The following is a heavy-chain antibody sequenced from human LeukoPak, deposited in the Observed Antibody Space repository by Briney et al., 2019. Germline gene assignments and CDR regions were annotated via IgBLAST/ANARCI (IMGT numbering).Heavy chain of an antibody. CDR3: ARAHDRGYYYGFDY. J-gene: IGHJ4*02. CDR2: IYSAGNT. CDR1: GFTVSSNY. D-gene: IGHD3-22*01. V-gene: IGHV3-66*01. Sequence: PGGSLRLSCAASGFTVSSNYMSWARQAPGKGLEWVSVIYSAGNTYYADSVQGRFTMSREDPENTLYLQMNSLRAEDTAVYYCARAHDRGYYYGFDYWGQGTLVTVSS.